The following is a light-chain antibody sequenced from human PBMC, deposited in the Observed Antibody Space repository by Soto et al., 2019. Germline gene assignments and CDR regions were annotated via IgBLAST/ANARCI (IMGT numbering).Light chain of an antibody. CDR1: QDISNR. CDR2: SAS. J-gene: IGKJ1*01. Sequence: DLQMTQAPSALSAAVGDRVTITCRASQDISNRLGWFQQRPGKAPKRLIYSASGLETGVPSRFSGTGSGTEFTLTISSLQPEDFVTYYCQQHASYPRDFGQGTKVEIK. CDR3: QQHASYPRD. V-gene: IGKV1-17*03.